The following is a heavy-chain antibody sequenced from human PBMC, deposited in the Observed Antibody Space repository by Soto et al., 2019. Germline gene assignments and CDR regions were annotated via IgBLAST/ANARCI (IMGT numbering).Heavy chain of an antibody. CDR1: GYTFTSYA. J-gene: IGHJ4*02. CDR2: INAGNSNT. CDR3: ARGRSFDY. V-gene: IGHV1-3*01. Sequence: QVQLVQSGAEVKKPGASVKVSCKASGYTFTSYAMHWVRQAPGQRLEWMGWINAGNSNTKYSQKFQGRVTITRDTSASTAYMELSSLRSEDTAVYYCARGRSFDYWGQGTLVTVSS.